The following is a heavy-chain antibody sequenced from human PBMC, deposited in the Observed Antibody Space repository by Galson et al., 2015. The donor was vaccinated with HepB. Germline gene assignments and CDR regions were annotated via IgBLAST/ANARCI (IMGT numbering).Heavy chain of an antibody. CDR1: GFTFRNYG. D-gene: IGHD2-15*01. CDR2: ISGSGGST. Sequence: SLRLSCAASGFTFRNYGMSWVRQAPGKGLERVAGISGSGGSTKYADSVKGRFTISRDNSKNTVYLQMNSLRAEDTAVYYCAKRGLQYCSDGSCYYFDYWGQGNLVTVSS. CDR3: AKRGLQYCSDGSCYYFDY. V-gene: IGHV3-23*01. J-gene: IGHJ4*02.